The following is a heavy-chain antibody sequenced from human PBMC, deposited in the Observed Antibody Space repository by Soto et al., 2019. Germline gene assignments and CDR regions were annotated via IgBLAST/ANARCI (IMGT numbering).Heavy chain of an antibody. V-gene: IGHV4-39*01. D-gene: IGHD1-20*01. J-gene: IGHJ4*02. CDR2: IYYSGFT. Sequence: PSETLSLTCTVSGGSISSSSYYWGWIRQPPGKGLEWIGSIYYSGFTSYNPSLESRVSVSVDTSKNQFSLKVSGVSAADTAVYYCATSQKGYNWNYFDHWGQGALVTAPQ. CDR3: ATSQKGYNWNYFDH. CDR1: GGSISSSSYY.